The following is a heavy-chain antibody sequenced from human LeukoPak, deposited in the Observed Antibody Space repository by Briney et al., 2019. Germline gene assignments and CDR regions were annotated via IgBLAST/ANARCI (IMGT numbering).Heavy chain of an antibody. CDR1: GGSISSDY. V-gene: IGHV4-59*01. CDR2: IYFSGYT. D-gene: IGHD3-3*01. Sequence: SETLSLTRVVAGGSISSDYWSWIRQPPGRGLEWIGYIYFSGYTNYNPSLKSRVTLSVDTSNNQFSLRLSSVTAADTAVYYCARGVFIQDYWGQGTLVTVSS. CDR3: ARGVFIQDY. J-gene: IGHJ4*02.